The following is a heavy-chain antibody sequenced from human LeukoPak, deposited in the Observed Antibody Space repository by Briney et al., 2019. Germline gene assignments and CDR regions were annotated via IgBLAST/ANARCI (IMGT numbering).Heavy chain of an antibody. CDR3: ARDRNDYVWGSYREH. J-gene: IGHJ4*02. CDR1: GFTFSSYS. V-gene: IGHV3-21*01. Sequence: PGGSLRLSCAASGFTFSSYSMNWVRQAPGKGLEWVSSISSSSSYIYYADSVKGRFTISRDNAKNSLYLQMNSLRAEDTAVYYCARDRNDYVWGSYREHWGQGTLVTVSS. D-gene: IGHD3-16*02. CDR2: ISSSSSYI.